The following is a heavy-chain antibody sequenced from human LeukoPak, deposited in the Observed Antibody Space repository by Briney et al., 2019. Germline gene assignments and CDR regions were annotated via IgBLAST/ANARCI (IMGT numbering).Heavy chain of an antibody. V-gene: IGHV1-8*01. D-gene: IGHD6-25*01. CDR1: GYTFTSYD. CDR3: ARVIAAGWYYYYYMDV. CDR2: MNPNSGNT. J-gene: IGHJ6*03. Sequence: ASVKVSCKASGYTFTSYDINWVRQATGQGLEWMGWMNPNSGNTGYARKFQGRVTMTRNTSISTAYMELSSLRSEDTAVYYCARVIAAGWYYYYYMDVWGKGTTVTVSS.